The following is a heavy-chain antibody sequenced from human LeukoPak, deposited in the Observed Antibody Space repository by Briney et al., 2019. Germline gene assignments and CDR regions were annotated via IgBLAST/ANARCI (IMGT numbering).Heavy chain of an antibody. CDR1: GGSFSGYY. V-gene: IGHV4-59*01. Sequence: SETLSLTCAVYGGSFSGYYWSWIRQPPGKGLEWIGYIYYSGSTNYNPSLKSRVTISVDTSKNQFSLKLSSVTAADTAVYYCARGLNWDDAFDIWGQGTMVTVSS. D-gene: IGHD7-27*01. CDR2: IYYSGST. CDR3: ARGLNWDDAFDI. J-gene: IGHJ3*02.